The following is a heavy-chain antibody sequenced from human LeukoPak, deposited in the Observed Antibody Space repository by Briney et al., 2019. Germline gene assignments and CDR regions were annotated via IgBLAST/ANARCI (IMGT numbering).Heavy chain of an antibody. CDR2: ISGSGTNT. D-gene: IGHD5-12*01. CDR3: AKDRSGYDLFDY. CDR1: GFTFSSYA. J-gene: IGHJ4*02. V-gene: IGHV3-23*01. Sequence: GGSLRLSCAASGFTFSSYAMSWVRQTPGRGLEWVSAISGSGTNTYYADSVEGRFTVTRDNSKNTLYLQMSSLRADDTAVYYCAKDRSGYDLFDYWGQGTLVTVSS.